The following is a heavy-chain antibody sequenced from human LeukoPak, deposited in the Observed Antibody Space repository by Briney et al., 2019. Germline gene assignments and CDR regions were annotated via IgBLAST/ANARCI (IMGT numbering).Heavy chain of an antibody. Sequence: GASVKVSCKASGYTFTSYDINWVRQATGQGLEWMGWMNPNSGNTGYAQKFQGRVTITRNTSISTAYMELSSLRSEDTAVYYCARRSGWYFDWFDPWGQGTLVTVSS. CDR1: GYTFTSYD. D-gene: IGHD6-19*01. V-gene: IGHV1-8*03. J-gene: IGHJ5*02. CDR2: MNPNSGNT. CDR3: ARRSGWYFDWFDP.